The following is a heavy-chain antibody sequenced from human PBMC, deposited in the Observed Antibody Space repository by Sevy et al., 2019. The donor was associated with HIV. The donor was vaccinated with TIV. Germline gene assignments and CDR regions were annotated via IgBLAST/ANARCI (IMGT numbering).Heavy chain of an antibody. Sequence: SETLSLTCTVSGGSISSYYWSWIRQPPGKGLEWIGYIYYSGSTNYNPSLKSRVTISVDTSKNQFSLKLSSVTAADTAVYYCAGASYYDFWSGYPGGAYYGMDVWGQGTTVTVSS. V-gene: IGHV4-59*01. CDR3: AGASYYDFWSGYPGGAYYGMDV. CDR2: IYYSGST. J-gene: IGHJ6*02. CDR1: GGSISSYY. D-gene: IGHD3-3*01.